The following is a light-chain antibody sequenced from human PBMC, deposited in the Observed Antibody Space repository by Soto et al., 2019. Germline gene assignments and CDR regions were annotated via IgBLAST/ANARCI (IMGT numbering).Light chain of an antibody. V-gene: IGKV1-5*03. CDR1: QSISNW. CDR2: KAS. CDR3: QHYNIYPWT. J-gene: IGKJ1*01. Sequence: DIQMTQSPSTLSASVGDRVTITCRASQSISNWLAWYQQKPGKAPKLLIYKASSLESGVPSRFSGSGSGTXXXXXXXXXXXXDFATYYCQHYNIYPWTFGQGTKVEIK.